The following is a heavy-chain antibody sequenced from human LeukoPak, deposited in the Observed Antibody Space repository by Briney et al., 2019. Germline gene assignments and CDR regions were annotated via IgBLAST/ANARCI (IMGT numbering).Heavy chain of an antibody. J-gene: IGHJ4*02. V-gene: IGHV3-23*01. D-gene: IGHD1-7*01. CDR2: ISGSGGST. Sequence: GGSLRLSCAASGFTFSSYAMSWVRQAPGKGLEWVSAISGSGGSTYYADSVKGRFTISRDNSNNTLYLQMNSLRAEDTAVYYCAKPPNWNYYYFDYWGQGTLVTVSS. CDR1: GFTFSSYA. CDR3: AKPPNWNYYYFDY.